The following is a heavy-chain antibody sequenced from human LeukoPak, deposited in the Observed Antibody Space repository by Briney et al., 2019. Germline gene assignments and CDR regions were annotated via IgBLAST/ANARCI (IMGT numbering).Heavy chain of an antibody. CDR1: GASVSSSDYY. CDR3: ARLGSGYPTPDY. V-gene: IGHV4-39*01. CDR2: LYFSGNP. J-gene: IGHJ4*02. D-gene: IGHD6-19*01. Sequence: SETLSLTCTVSGASVSSSDYYWGWIRQPPGMRLEWIGNLYFSGNPYYNPSLNSRVTISVDASKNQFSLKMRSVTAADTAVYYCARLGSGYPTPDYWGQGTLVTVSS.